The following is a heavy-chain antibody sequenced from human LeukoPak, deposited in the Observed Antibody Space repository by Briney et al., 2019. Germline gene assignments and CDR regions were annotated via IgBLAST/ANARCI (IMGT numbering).Heavy chain of an antibody. CDR3: ARARRRDYGGNSRGWFDP. D-gene: IGHD4-23*01. CDR2: IYYSGNT. V-gene: IGHV4-39*06. J-gene: IGHJ5*02. Sequence: SETLSLTCTVSGVSISSSNSYWGWIRQPPWKVLEWIGSIYYSGNTYYNASLKSQVSISIDTSKNQFPLRLTSVTAADTAVYYCARARRRDYGGNSRGWFDPWGQGTLVTVSS. CDR1: GVSISSSNSY.